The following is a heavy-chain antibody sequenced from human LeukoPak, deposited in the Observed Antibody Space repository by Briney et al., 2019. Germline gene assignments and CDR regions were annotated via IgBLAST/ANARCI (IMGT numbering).Heavy chain of an antibody. CDR1: GFTFRSYE. CDR2: IWYDGSDK. J-gene: IGHJ6*02. V-gene: IGHV3-33*08. D-gene: IGHD2-21*02. Sequence: GGSLRLSCAASGFTFRSYEMNWVRQAPGKGLEWVAVIWYDGSDKYYADSVKGRFTISRDNSKNTLYLQMNSLRAEDTAVYYCARGRGGDLRYYYYGMDVWGQGTTVTVSS. CDR3: ARGRGGDLRYYYYGMDV.